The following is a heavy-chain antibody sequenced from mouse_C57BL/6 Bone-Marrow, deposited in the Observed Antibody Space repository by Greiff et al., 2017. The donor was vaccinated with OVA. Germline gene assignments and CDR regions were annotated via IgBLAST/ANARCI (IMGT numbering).Heavy chain of an antibody. V-gene: IGHV1-64*01. Sequence: QVQLQQSGAELVKPGASVKLSCKASGYTFTSYWMHWVKQRPGQGLEWIGMIHPTSGSNNYNEKFTSKATLTVDKASSTAYMQLSSLTSEDSAVYDWAVYDYDWFADWGQGTLVTVSA. D-gene: IGHD2-4*01. CDR2: IHPTSGSN. J-gene: IGHJ3*01. CDR1: GYTFTSYW. CDR3: AVYDYDWFAD.